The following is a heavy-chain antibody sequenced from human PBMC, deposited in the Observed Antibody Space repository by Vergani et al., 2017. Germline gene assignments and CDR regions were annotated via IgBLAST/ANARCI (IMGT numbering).Heavy chain of an antibody. Sequence: EVQMVESGGGLVKPGGSLRLSCVASGFTFSHYSMNWVRQAPGKGLEWVGRIRSKANSYATAYAASVKGRLTISRDNSKNTLHLQMNSIRADDTAVYYCTKGSRGYTGYFFDYWGQGTLATVSS. CDR2: IRSKANSYAT. V-gene: IGHV3-73*01. CDR3: TKGSRGYTGYFFDY. J-gene: IGHJ4*02. CDR1: GFTFSHYS. D-gene: IGHD5-12*01.